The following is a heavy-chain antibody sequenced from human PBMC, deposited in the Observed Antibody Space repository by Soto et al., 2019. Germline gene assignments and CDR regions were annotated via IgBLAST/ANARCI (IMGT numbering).Heavy chain of an antibody. CDR3: AKEYSSTRYTGHAMGA. CDR1: GFTFRSYA. J-gene: IGHJ6*01. CDR2: LTDSGGST. Sequence: GGSLRLSCAAFGFTFRSYAMIWVRQAPGKGLEWVSALTDSGGSTYYADSVQGRFTITRDNSKYTLYLEMDTLRAKDTALYYCAKEYSSTRYTGHAMGAWGQGTTVTV. D-gene: IGHD6-13*01. V-gene: IGHV3-23*01.